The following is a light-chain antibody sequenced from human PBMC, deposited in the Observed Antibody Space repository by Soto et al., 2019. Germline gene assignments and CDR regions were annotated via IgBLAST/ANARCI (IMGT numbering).Light chain of an antibody. CDR3: LQDYSYPLI. CDR2: AAS. CDR1: QDIGTN. Sequence: ALQMTQSPSSLSASVGDRVTITCRASQDIGTNLGWYQQKPGKAPKLLIYAASNLQGGVPSRFSGSGSGTDFTLTISSLQPEDFATYYCLQDYSYPLIFGGGTRVEIK. V-gene: IGKV1-6*01. J-gene: IGKJ4*01.